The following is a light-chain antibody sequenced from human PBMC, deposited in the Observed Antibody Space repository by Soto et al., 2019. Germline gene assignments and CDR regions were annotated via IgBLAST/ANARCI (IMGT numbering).Light chain of an antibody. CDR2: GTS. J-gene: IGKJ2*01. CDR1: QSVSSSY. V-gene: IGKV3-20*01. CDR3: QQYSNSPNT. Sequence: EIVLTQSPGTLSLSPGDRATLSCRTSQSVSSSYLAWYQQKPGQDPRLLIYGTSSRATGIPDRCSGSGSGTDFTLTINRLEPEDFAVYYCQQYSNSPNTFGQGTKVEIE.